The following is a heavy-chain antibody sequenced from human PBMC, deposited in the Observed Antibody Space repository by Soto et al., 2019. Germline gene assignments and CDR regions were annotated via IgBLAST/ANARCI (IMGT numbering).Heavy chain of an antibody. CDR1: GGSISPYY. D-gene: IGHD5-12*01. Sequence: QVLLQESGPELVKPAETLSLTCSVSGGSISPYYWSWIRQPAGKGLEWIGRVYISGRTNYNPSLESRLSMSVDTSKNQFTLRRRSVTAADTAMYYCARSGNSGCSPHDYWGQGTLVTVSS. CDR3: ARSGNSGCSPHDY. V-gene: IGHV4-4*07. CDR2: VYISGRT. J-gene: IGHJ4*02.